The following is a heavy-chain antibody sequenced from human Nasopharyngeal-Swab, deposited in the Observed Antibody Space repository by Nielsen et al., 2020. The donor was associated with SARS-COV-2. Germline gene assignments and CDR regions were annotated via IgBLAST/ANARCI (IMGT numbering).Heavy chain of an antibody. CDR1: GYSISSGYY. CDR2: IYHSGST. J-gene: IGHJ4*02. Sequence: GSLRLSCTVSGYSISSGYYWGWIRQPPGKGLEWIGSIYHSGSTYYNPSLKSRVTISVDTSKNQFSLKLSSVTAADTAVYYCACRLKDGAAVVDYWGQGTLVTVSS. CDR3: ACRLKDGAAVVDY. V-gene: IGHV4-38-2*02. D-gene: IGHD6-13*01.